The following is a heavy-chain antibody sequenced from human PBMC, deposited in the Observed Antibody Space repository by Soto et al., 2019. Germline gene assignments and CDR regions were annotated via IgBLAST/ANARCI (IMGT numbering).Heavy chain of an antibody. D-gene: IGHD6-13*01. V-gene: IGHV3-30*18. J-gene: IGHJ5*02. CDR2: ISYDGSNK. Sequence: QVQLVESGGGVVQPGRSLRLSCAASGFTFSSYGMHWVRQAPGKGLEWVAVISYDGSNKYYADSVKGRFTISRDNSKNTLYLQMNSLRAEDTAVYYCAKDLAATNWFDPWGQGTLVTVSS. CDR3: AKDLAATNWFDP. CDR1: GFTFSSYG.